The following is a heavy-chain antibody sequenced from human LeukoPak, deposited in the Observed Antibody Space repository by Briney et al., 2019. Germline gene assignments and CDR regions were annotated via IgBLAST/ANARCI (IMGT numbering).Heavy chain of an antibody. D-gene: IGHD1-7*01. J-gene: IGHJ6*03. Sequence: SETLSLTCTVSGGSISSYYWSWIRQPAGKGLEWIGRIYTSGSTNYNPSLKSRVTISVDKSKNQFSLRLTSVTATDTAVYYCARRWNYGRNYYIDVWGNGATVSVSS. CDR2: IYTSGST. CDR1: GGSISSYY. CDR3: ARRWNYGRNYYIDV. V-gene: IGHV4-4*07.